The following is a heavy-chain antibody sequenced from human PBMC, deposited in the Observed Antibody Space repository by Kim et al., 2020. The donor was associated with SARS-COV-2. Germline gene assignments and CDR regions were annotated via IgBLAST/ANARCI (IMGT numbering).Heavy chain of an antibody. J-gene: IGHJ4*02. D-gene: IGHD3-22*01. CDR3: ARDVHDSSGYAY. Sequence: YYADSVKGRFTISRDNAKNSLYLQMNSLRAEDTAVYYCARDVHDSSGYAYWGQGTLVTVSS. V-gene: IGHV3-21*01.